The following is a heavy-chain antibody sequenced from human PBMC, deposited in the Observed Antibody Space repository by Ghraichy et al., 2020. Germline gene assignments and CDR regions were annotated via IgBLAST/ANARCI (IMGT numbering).Heavy chain of an antibody. CDR3: ARQDSSGWYGALTFFFDY. Sequence: SQTLSLTCTVSGGSISSSSYYWGWIRQPPGKWLEWIGSIYYSGSTSYNPSLKSRVTISVDTSKNQFSLKLSSVTAADTAVYYCARQDSSGWYGALTFFFDYWGQGTLVTVSS. D-gene: IGHD6-19*01. CDR2: IYYSGST. CDR1: GGSISSSSYY. J-gene: IGHJ4*02. V-gene: IGHV4-39*01.